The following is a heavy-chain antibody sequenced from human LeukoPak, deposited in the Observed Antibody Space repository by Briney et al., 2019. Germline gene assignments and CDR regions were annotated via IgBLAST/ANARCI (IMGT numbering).Heavy chain of an antibody. V-gene: IGHV1-69*01. Sequence: EASVKVSCKASGGTFNSYAISWVRQAPGQGLEWMGGIIPIFGTANYAQKFQGRVTITADESTSTAYMELSSLRSEDTAVYYCARGIVDTAMGTLLDYYYMDVWGKGTTVTVSS. CDR3: ARGIVDTAMGTLLDYYYMDV. D-gene: IGHD5-18*01. CDR2: IIPIFGTA. CDR1: GGTFNSYA. J-gene: IGHJ6*03.